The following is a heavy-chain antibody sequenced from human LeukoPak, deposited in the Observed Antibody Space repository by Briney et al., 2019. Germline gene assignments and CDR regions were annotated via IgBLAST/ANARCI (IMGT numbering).Heavy chain of an antibody. CDR1: GGSISSYY. J-gene: IGHJ4*02. CDR3: ARLSRVDDSSGYLFDY. Sequence: PSETLSLTCTVSGGSISSYYWSWVRQPPGKGLEWVGYIYYSGSTNYNPSLRSRVTIAVHTTKTQSSLKLSSETAADTAVYYCARLSRVDDSSGYLFDYWGQGTLVTVSS. D-gene: IGHD3-22*01. V-gene: IGHV4-59*01. CDR2: IYYSGST.